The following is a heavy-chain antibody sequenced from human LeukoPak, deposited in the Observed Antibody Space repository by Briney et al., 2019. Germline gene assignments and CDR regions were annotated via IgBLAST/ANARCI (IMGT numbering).Heavy chain of an antibody. Sequence: GASVKVSCKVSGYTLNELSMHWVRQAPGKGLEWMGGLDPEDGETIYAQKFQGRVTMTEDTSTDTAYMELSSLRSEDTAVYYCATLSYYDSSGWFYYMDVWGKGTTVTVSS. CDR1: GYTLNELS. D-gene: IGHD3-22*01. V-gene: IGHV1-24*01. CDR3: ATLSYYDSSGWFYYMDV. CDR2: LDPEDGET. J-gene: IGHJ6*03.